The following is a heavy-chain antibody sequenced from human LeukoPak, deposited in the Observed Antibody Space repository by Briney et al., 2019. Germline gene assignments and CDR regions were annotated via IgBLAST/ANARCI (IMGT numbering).Heavy chain of an antibody. J-gene: IGHJ5*02. V-gene: IGHV3-7*01. CDR2: IKQDGSEK. CDR1: GFTFSSYW. Sequence: GGSLRLSCAASGFTFSSYWMSWVRQAPGKGLEWVANIKQDGSEKYYVDSVKGRFTISRDNAKNSLYLQMNSLRAEDTAVYYCAREKVFGLGFGELLYWFDPWGQGTLVTVSS. CDR3: AREKVFGLGFGELLYWFDP. D-gene: IGHD3-10*01.